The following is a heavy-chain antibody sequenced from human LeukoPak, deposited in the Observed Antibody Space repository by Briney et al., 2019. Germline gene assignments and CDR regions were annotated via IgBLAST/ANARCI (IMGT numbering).Heavy chain of an antibody. V-gene: IGHV4-34*01. CDR3: ARGVSDFWSGYSHTHDP. D-gene: IGHD3-3*01. CDR1: GGSISSYY. J-gene: IGHJ5*02. CDR2: INHSGST. Sequence: PSETLSLTCTVSGGSISSYYWSWIRQPPGKGLEWIGEINHSGSTNYNPSLKSRVTISVDTSKNQFSLKLSSVTAADTAVYYCARGVSDFWSGYSHTHDPWGQGTLVTVSS.